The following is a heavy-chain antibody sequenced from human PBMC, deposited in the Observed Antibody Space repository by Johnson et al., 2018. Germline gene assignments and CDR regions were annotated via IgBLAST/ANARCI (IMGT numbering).Heavy chain of an antibody. V-gene: IGHV3-11*04. CDR2: ISSGATPI. J-gene: IGHJ6*03. CDR3: ARAAPRESYYYYMDV. D-gene: IGHD3-10*01. Sequence: VQLLESGGGLVTPGGSLRLSCAASGFAFSDYYMSWIRQAPGKGLEWVSYISSGATPIYYADSGTGRFTLSRDTTKHSLYLQMNSLRAEDTAVYYCARAAPRESYYYYMDVGGKGTTVTV. CDR1: GFAFSDYY.